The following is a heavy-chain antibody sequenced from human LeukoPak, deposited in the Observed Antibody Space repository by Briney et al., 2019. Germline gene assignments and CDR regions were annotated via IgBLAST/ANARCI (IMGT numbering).Heavy chain of an antibody. V-gene: IGHV4-34*01. D-gene: IGHD1-26*01. Sequence: SETLSLTCAVYGASFSGYYWSWIRQPPGKGLEWIGEINHSGSTNYNPSLKSRVTISVDTSKNQSSLKLSSVTAADTAVYYCARVIVGATISPFDYWGQGTLVTVSS. CDR2: INHSGST. J-gene: IGHJ4*02. CDR3: ARVIVGATISPFDY. CDR1: GASFSGYY.